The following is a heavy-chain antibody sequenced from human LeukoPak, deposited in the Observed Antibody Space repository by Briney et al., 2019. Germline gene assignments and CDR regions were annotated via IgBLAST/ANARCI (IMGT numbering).Heavy chain of an antibody. J-gene: IGHJ3*02. CDR3: ARDLAYCGGDCYSPDDAFDI. CDR1: GYTFTSYG. V-gene: IGHV1-18*01. D-gene: IGHD2-21*01. CDR2: ISAYNGNT. Sequence: ASVKVSCKASGYTFTSYGISWVRQAPGQGLEWMGWISAYNGNTNYAQKLQGRVTMTTDTSTSTAYMGLRSLRSDDTAVYYCARDLAYCGGDCYSPDDAFDIWGQGTMVTGSS.